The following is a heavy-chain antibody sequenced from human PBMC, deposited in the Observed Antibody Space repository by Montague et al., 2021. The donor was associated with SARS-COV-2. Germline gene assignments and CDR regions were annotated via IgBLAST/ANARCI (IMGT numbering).Heavy chain of an antibody. CDR1: GGPISSGGYY. Sequence: TLSLTCTVSGGPISSGGYYWSWIRQHPGKGLEWIGYIYYSGSTYYNPSLKSRVTISVDTSKSQFSLKLSSVTAADTAVYYCARDTRIVGATTRLDYWGQGTLVTVSS. V-gene: IGHV4-31*03. CDR3: ARDTRIVGATTRLDY. J-gene: IGHJ4*02. D-gene: IGHD1-26*01. CDR2: IYYSGST.